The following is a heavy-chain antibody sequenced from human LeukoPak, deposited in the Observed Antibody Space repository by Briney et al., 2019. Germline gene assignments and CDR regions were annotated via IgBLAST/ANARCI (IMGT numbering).Heavy chain of an antibody. CDR2: ISAYNGNT. Sequence: AGSVKVSCKASGYTFTRYGINWVRQAPGQGLEWMGLISAYNGNTNYAQKLQGRVTMTTDTSTNTAYMELRSLRSDERAVYTGARSSVSSISCYGLVAFDYWGQGTMVTVSS. CDR1: GYTFTRYG. V-gene: IGHV1-18*01. CDR3: ARSSVSSISCYGLVAFDY. J-gene: IGHJ3*01. D-gene: IGHD2-2*01.